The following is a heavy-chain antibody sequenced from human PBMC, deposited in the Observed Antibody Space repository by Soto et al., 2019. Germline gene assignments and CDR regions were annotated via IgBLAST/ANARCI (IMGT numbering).Heavy chain of an antibody. Sequence: QITLKESGPTLVKPTQTLTLTCTFSGFSFSTSGVGMGWVRQPPGKALEWLALIYWDDDKRYSPSLKSRLTITKDTSKNQVVLTVTNMDPMDTATYYCGRVRSGLSPFDYWGQGTLVTVSS. V-gene: IGHV2-5*02. CDR1: GFSFSTSGVG. CDR2: IYWDDDK. D-gene: IGHD3-10*01. CDR3: GRVRSGLSPFDY. J-gene: IGHJ4*02.